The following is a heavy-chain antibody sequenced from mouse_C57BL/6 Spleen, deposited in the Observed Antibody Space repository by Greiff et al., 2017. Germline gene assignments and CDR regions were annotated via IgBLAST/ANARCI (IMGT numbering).Heavy chain of an antibody. CDR3: ARRGGYSNYWYFDV. J-gene: IGHJ1*03. V-gene: IGHV1-69*01. Sequence: QVQLQQPGAELVMPGASVKLSCKASGYTFTSYWMHWVKQRPGQGLEWIGEIDPSDSYTNYNQKFKGKSTLTVDKSSSTAYMQLSSLTSEDSAVYYCARRGGYSNYWYFDVWGTGTTVTVSS. D-gene: IGHD2-5*01. CDR2: IDPSDSYT. CDR1: GYTFTSYW.